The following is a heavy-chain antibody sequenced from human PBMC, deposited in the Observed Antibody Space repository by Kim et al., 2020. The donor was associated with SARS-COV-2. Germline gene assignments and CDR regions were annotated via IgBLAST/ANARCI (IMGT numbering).Heavy chain of an antibody. CDR3: ARDSYYDIFRYYYYYMDV. CDR1: GYTFTSYA. V-gene: IGHV1-3*01. J-gene: IGHJ6*03. CDR2: INAGNGNT. Sequence: ASVKVSCKASGYTFTSYAMHWVRQAPGQRLEWMGWINAGNGNTKCSQKFQGRVTITRDTSASTAYMELSSLRSEDTAVYYCARDSYYDIFRYYYYYMDVWGKGTTVTVSS. D-gene: IGHD3-9*01.